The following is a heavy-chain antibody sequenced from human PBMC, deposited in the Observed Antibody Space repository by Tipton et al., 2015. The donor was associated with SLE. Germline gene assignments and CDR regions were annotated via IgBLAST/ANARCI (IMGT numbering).Heavy chain of an antibody. Sequence: TLSLTCTVSGGSISGYHWSWLRQPPGKGLEWIGYISYTETTKYNPSLESRVIISVDTSKNQFSLRLSSVTAADTAMYYCARDKNLNWFDPWGQGTLITVSS. J-gene: IGHJ5*02. V-gene: IGHV4-59*12. CDR2: ISYTETT. CDR3: ARDKNLNWFDP. CDR1: GGSISGYH.